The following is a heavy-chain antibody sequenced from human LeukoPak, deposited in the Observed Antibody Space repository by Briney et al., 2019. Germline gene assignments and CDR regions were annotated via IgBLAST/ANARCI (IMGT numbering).Heavy chain of an antibody. CDR3: ACYYYDSSGYYSLFDY. CDR2: IIPILGMA. CDR1: GGTFSSYA. J-gene: IGHJ4*02. Sequence: SVKVSCKASGGTFSSYAISWVRQAPGQGLEWMGRIIPILGMANYAQKFQGRVTITADKSTSTAYMELSSLRSEDTAVYYCACYYYDSSGYYSLFDYWGQGTLVTVSS. V-gene: IGHV1-69*04. D-gene: IGHD3-22*01.